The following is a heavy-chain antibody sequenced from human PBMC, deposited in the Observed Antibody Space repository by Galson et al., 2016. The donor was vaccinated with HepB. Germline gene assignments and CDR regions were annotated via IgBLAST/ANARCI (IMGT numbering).Heavy chain of an antibody. CDR2: ISFDGKET. Sequence: SLRLSCAASGFTFSSHGMHWVRQAPGKAMEWVALISFDGKETFYAASVEGRFTVSRDNAKNTLYLQISSLRAEDKAVYYGTNAEFRSGWFLDHWGQGTQVTVSS. CDR3: TNAEFRSGWFLDH. J-gene: IGHJ4*02. V-gene: IGHV3-33*06. CDR1: GFTFSSHG. D-gene: IGHD6-19*01.